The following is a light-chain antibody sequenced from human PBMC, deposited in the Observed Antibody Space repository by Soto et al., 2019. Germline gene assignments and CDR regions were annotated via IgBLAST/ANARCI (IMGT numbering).Light chain of an antibody. J-gene: IGKJ3*01. CDR3: QQSYSTPLT. Sequence: DIQMTQSRSSLSVSVGDRVTITCRASQRISSYLNWYQQKPGKAPKLLIYAASSLQSGVPSRFSGSGSGTDFTLTISSLQPEDFATYYCQQSYSTPLTFGPGIKVDIK. V-gene: IGKV1-39*01. CDR1: QRISSY. CDR2: AAS.